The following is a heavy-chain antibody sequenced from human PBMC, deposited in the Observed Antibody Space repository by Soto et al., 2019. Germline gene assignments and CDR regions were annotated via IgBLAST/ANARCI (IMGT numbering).Heavy chain of an antibody. Sequence: GGSLRLSCAASGFTFSSYDMHWVRQATGKGLEWVSAIGTAGDTYYPGSVKGRFTISRENAKNSLYLQMNSLRAGDTAVYYCAREGDYGSGSYYYYYYMDVWGKGTTVTVSS. V-gene: IGHV3-13*01. J-gene: IGHJ6*03. CDR1: GFTFSSYD. CDR2: IGTAGDT. CDR3: AREGDYGSGSYYYYYYMDV. D-gene: IGHD3-10*01.